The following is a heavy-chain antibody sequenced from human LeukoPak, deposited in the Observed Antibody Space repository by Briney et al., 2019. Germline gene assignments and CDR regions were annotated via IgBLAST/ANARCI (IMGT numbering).Heavy chain of an antibody. D-gene: IGHD3-9*01. CDR3: ARGLRYFDWLFLETYYFDY. V-gene: IGHV3-7*01. CDR2: IKQDGSEK. CDR1: GFTFSSYW. Sequence: GGSLRLSCAASGFTFSSYWMSWVRQAPGKGLEWVANIKQDGSEKYYADSVKGRFTISRDNAKNSLYLQMNSLRAEDTAVYYCARGLRYFDWLFLETYYFDYWGQGTLVTVSS. J-gene: IGHJ4*02.